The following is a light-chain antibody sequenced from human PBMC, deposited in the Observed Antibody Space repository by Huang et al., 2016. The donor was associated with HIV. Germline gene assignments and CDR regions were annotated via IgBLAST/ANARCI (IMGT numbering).Light chain of an antibody. CDR2: DAS. J-gene: IGKJ2*01. Sequence: EIVLTQSPATLSLSPGERATLYCRASQSLNNLLAWYQQKPGQAPKLLVYDASNRATGIPARFSGGGSATDFTLTISSLEPEESAVYYGHHRSGWPRTFGQGTKLEIK. V-gene: IGKV3-11*01. CDR1: QSLNNL. CDR3: HHRSGWPRT.